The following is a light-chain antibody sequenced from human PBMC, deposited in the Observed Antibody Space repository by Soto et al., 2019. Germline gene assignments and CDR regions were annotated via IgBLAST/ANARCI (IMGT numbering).Light chain of an antibody. Sequence: QSALAQPASVSGSPGQSITISCTGTNSDVXXXXXXXXXXXXXXKAPKLIIYEGTKRPSGVSNRFSGSKSGNTASLTISGLQAEDEADYYCCSYALLFGTGTKVTVL. CDR1: NSDVXXXXX. CDR3: CSYALL. J-gene: IGLJ1*01. V-gene: IGLV2-23*01. CDR2: EGT.